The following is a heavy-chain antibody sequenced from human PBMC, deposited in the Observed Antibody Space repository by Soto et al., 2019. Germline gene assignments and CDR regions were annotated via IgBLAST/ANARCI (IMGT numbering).Heavy chain of an antibody. CDR2: INPNSGGT. J-gene: IGHJ3*02. CDR1: GYTFTGYY. D-gene: IGHD3-3*01. CDR3: ARDYPTRHYDFWSGYYTDAFDI. Sequence: GASVKVSCKASGYTFTGYYIHWVRQAPGQGLEWMGWINPNSGGTNYAQKFQGWVTMTRDTSISTAYMELSRLRSDDTAVYYCARDYPTRHYDFWSGYYTDAFDIWGQGTMVTVSS. V-gene: IGHV1-2*04.